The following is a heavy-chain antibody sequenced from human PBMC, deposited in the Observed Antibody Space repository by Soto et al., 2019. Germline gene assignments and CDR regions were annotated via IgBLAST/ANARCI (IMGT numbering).Heavy chain of an antibody. Sequence: ASVKVSCKTSGYTFTSYDINWVRQATGQGLEWMGWMNPNSGNTGYAQKFQGRVSMTRSTSISTAYMELSSLTSEDSAVYYCVLCTTTSGYGKFDYWGQGTLVTVSS. CDR3: VLCTTTSGYGKFDY. V-gene: IGHV1-8*01. D-gene: IGHD2-2*01. J-gene: IGHJ4*02. CDR2: MNPNSGNT. CDR1: GYTFTSYD.